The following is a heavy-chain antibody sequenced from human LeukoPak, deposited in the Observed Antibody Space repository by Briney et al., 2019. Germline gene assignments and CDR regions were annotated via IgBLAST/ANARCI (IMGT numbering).Heavy chain of an antibody. CDR3: ARDLSTDILTGYYRGSFDY. CDR1: GYTFTGYY. J-gene: IGHJ4*02. Sequence: ASVKVSCKASGYTFTGYYMHWVRQAPGQGLEWMGWINLNSGGTNYAPKFQGRVTMTRDTSITTAYMELSRLRSDDTAVYYCARDLSTDILTGYYRGSFDYWGQGTLVTVSS. V-gene: IGHV1-2*02. D-gene: IGHD3-9*01. CDR2: INLNSGGT.